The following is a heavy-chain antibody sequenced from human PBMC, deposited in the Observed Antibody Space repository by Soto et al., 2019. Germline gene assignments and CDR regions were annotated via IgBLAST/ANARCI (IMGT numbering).Heavy chain of an antibody. CDR3: ARRRAWNDAFDF. J-gene: IGHJ4*02. CDR1: GYTFTDNW. Sequence: GESLKISCEASGYTFTDNWIGWVRQMPGKGLELMGVIYPADSDTRYRPPFEGQVTFSVDKSLTTAYVQWNSLKTSDTARYYCARRRAWNDAFDFWGLGSLVTSPQ. V-gene: IGHV5-51*01. D-gene: IGHD1-1*01. CDR2: IYPADSDT.